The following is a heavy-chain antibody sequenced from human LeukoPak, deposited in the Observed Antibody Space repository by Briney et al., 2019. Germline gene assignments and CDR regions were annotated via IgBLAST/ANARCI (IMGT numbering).Heavy chain of an antibody. D-gene: IGHD2-21*02. J-gene: IGHJ5*02. Sequence: GGSLRLSCAASGFTFDDYAMHWVRQAPGKGLEWVSGISWNSGSIVYADSVKGRFTISRDNAKNSLYLQMNSLRAEDTAVYYCARGGGGDTDNWFDRWGQGTLVTVSS. V-gene: IGHV3-9*01. CDR3: ARGGGGDTDNWFDR. CDR1: GFTFDDYA. CDR2: ISWNSGSI.